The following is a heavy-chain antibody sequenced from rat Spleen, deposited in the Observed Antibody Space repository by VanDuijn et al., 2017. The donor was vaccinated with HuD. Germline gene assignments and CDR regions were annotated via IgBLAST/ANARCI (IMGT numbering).Heavy chain of an antibody. CDR3: VRQDTSGYSNWFAY. CDR2: ISPSGGSN. CDR1: GFTFSDYN. D-gene: IGHD4-3*01. Sequence: EVQLVESGGGLVQPGRSLKLSCAASGFTFSDYNMAWVRQAPKKGLEWVASISPSGGSNYYRDSVKGRFTVSRDNAKSTLYFLIDSLRSEDTATFYCVRQDTSGYSNWFAYWGQGALVTVSS. V-gene: IGHV5-25*01. J-gene: IGHJ3*01.